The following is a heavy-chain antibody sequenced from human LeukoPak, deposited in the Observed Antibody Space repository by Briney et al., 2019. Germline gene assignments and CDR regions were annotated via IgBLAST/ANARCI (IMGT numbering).Heavy chain of an antibody. V-gene: IGHV1-69*13. D-gene: IGHD3-22*01. J-gene: IGHJ4*02. CDR3: ATFIYYYDSSGYLFDY. CDR2: IISIFGTA. CDR1: GGTFSSYA. Sequence: SVKVSCKASGGTFSSYAISWVRQAPGQGLEWMGGIISIFGTANYAQKFQGRVTITADESTSTAYMELSSLRSEDTAVYYCATFIYYYDSSGYLFDYWGQGTLVTVSS.